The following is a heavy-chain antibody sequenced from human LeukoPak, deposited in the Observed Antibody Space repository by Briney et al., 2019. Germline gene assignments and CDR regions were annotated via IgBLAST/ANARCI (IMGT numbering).Heavy chain of an antibody. CDR2: IWYDGSNK. V-gene: IGHV3-33*08. Sequence: GGSLRLSCAASGFTFSSYSMNWVRQAPGKGLEWVAVIWYDGSNKYYADSVKGRFTISRDNSRNTLYLQMNSLRAEDTAVYYCARGIVVVTAADYYFDYWGQGTLVTVSS. CDR3: ARGIVVVTAADYYFDY. D-gene: IGHD2-21*02. J-gene: IGHJ4*02. CDR1: GFTFSSYS.